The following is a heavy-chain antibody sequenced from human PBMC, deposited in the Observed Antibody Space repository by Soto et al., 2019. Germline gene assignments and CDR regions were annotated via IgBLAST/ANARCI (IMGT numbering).Heavy chain of an antibody. CDR2: MYPTGST. CDR1: GYSISIGCY. Sequence: SETLSLTCTVSGYSISIGCYCGCIRQPPGKRLEWIGSMYPTGSTYYNPSLKSRVTMSVDTSNNEFSLKLTSVTAADTAVYHCVRDLNYGLYYFDYWGQGTLVTVSS. V-gene: IGHV4-38-2*02. CDR3: VRDLNYGLYYFDY. J-gene: IGHJ4*02. D-gene: IGHD3-10*01.